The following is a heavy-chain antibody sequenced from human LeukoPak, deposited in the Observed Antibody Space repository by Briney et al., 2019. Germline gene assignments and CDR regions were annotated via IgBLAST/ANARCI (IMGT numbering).Heavy chain of an antibody. V-gene: IGHV4-34*01. CDR3: ASRPRDSRGYHHSYYFDY. CDR1: GGSFINYY. Sequence: SETLSLTCAVYGGSFINYYRSWVRQPPGKGLEWIGEINHSGSTNYNPSLKSHFTISVDTSKNQFSLRLRSVTAADTAVYYCASRPRDSRGYHHSYYFDYWGLGTLVTVSS. D-gene: IGHD3-22*01. CDR2: INHSGST. J-gene: IGHJ4*02.